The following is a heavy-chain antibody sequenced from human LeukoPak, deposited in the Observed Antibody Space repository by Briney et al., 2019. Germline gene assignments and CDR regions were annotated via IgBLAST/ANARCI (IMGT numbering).Heavy chain of an antibody. J-gene: IGHJ6*03. CDR3: ARGGGPSGSYYYYYMDV. CDR1: GYTFTSYY. V-gene: IGHV1-46*01. CDR2: INPSGGST. Sequence: GASVKVSCKASGYTFTSYYMHWVRQAPGQGLEWMGIINPSGGSTSYAQKFQGRVTMTRDTSTSTVYMELSSLRSEDTAVHYCARGGGPSGSYYYYYMDVWGKGTTVTVSS. D-gene: IGHD1-26*01.